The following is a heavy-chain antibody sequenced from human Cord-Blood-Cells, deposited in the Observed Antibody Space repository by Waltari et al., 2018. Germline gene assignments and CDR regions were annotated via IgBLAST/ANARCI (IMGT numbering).Heavy chain of an antibody. V-gene: IGHV3-33*01. CDR1: GFTFSSYG. CDR2: IWYDGSNK. CDR3: AREYQLLLDY. Sequence: QVQLVESGGGVVQPGRSLRLSCAGSGFTFSSYGMHWVRQAPGKGLEWVAVIWYDGSNKYYADSVKGRFTISRDNSKNTLYLQMNSLRAEDTAVYYCAREYQLLLDYWGQGTLVTVSS. D-gene: IGHD2-2*01. J-gene: IGHJ4*02.